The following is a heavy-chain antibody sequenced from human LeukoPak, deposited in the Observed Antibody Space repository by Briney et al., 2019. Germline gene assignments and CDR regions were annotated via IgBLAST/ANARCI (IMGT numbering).Heavy chain of an antibody. CDR1: GFTFSNYA. Sequence: PGGSLRLSCSASGFTFSNYAMHWVRQAPGKGLESVSAISSNGGSTYYANSVKGRFTISRDNSKNTLYLQMGSLRAEDMAVYYCARDASGSHLAPYYFDYWGQGTLVTVSS. V-gene: IGHV3-64*01. D-gene: IGHD3-10*01. CDR3: ARDASGSHLAPYYFDY. CDR2: ISSNGGST. J-gene: IGHJ4*02.